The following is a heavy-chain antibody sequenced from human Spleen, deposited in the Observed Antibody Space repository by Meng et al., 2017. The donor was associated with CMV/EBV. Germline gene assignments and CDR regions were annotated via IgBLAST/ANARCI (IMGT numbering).Heavy chain of an antibody. V-gene: IGHV3-21*01. D-gene: IGHD2-8*01. CDR1: GFAFSSYS. J-gene: IGHJ4*02. Sequence: LSCAASGFAFSSYSMTWVRQAPGKGLEWVSSISSSSSYIYYADSVKGRFTISRDNAKNSLYLQMNSLRAEDTAVYYCARASHGLPLDYWGQGTLVTVSS. CDR2: ISSSSSYI. CDR3: ARASHGLPLDY.